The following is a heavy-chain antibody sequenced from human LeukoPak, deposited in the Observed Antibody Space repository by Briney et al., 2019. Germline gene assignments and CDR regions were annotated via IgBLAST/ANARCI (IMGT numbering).Heavy chain of an antibody. Sequence: PGGSLRLSCAASGFSFSSYAMSWVRQAPGKGLEWVSAIRDSGGSTYYADSVKGRFTISRDNSQNTLYLQMNSLRAEDTAIYYCAKAGDDTSPGGSFDSWGQGTLVTVSS. J-gene: IGHJ4*02. V-gene: IGHV3-23*01. CDR3: AKAGDDTSPGGSFDS. CDR2: IRDSGGST. D-gene: IGHD3-16*01. CDR1: GFSFSSYA.